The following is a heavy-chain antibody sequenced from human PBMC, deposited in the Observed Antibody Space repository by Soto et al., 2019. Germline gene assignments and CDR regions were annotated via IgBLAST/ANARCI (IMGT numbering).Heavy chain of an antibody. CDR3: ARGLIAVAGTNHFDY. CDR2: TYYRSKWYN. V-gene: IGHV6-1*01. CDR1: GDSVSSNSAA. D-gene: IGHD6-19*01. Sequence: SQTLSITCAISGDSVSSNSAAWNWIRQSPSRGLEWLGRTYYRSKWYNDYAVSVKSRITINPDTSKNQFSLQLNSVTPEDTAVYYCARGLIAVAGTNHFDYWGQGTLVTVSS. J-gene: IGHJ4*02.